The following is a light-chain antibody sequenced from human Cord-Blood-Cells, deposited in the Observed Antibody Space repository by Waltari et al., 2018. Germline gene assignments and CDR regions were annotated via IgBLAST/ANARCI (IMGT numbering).Light chain of an antibody. V-gene: IGKV1-39*01. J-gene: IGKJ1*01. CDR1: QSISSY. CDR3: QQSYSTPRT. Sequence: DIQMTQSPSSLSASVGDRVTITFRASQSISSYLNWYQQKPGKAPKLLIYAASSLQSGVPSRCSGSGSGTDFTLTISSLQPEDFATYYCQQSYSTPRTFGQGTKVEIK. CDR2: AAS.